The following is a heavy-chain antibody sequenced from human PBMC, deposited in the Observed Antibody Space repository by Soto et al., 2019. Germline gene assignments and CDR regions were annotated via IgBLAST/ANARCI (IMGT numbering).Heavy chain of an antibody. Sequence: SETLSLTCTVSGGSISSSSYYWGWIRQSPGKGLEWIGSIYYSGSTYYNPSLKSRVTISVDTSKNQFSLKLSSVTAADTAVYYCARASRGYTYGYNLDYWGQGTLVTVSS. CDR3: ARASRGYTYGYNLDY. CDR2: IYYSGST. J-gene: IGHJ4*02. D-gene: IGHD5-18*01. CDR1: GGSISSSSYY. V-gene: IGHV4-39*01.